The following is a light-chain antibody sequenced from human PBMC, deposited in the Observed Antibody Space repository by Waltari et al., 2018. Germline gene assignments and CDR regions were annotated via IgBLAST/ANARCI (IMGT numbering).Light chain of an antibody. V-gene: IGLV3-1*01. CDR1: KLETTY. J-gene: IGLJ2*01. Sequence: SDELTQPPSLSVSPGQTAIIPCSGDKLETTYVCWYQQRPGHSPLLVIYQDSRRSSGIPERGSGSKSGKTAPLTVSGTQAMDEADYYCQACDSASAVVFGGGTKLIVL. CDR3: QACDSASAVV. CDR2: QDS.